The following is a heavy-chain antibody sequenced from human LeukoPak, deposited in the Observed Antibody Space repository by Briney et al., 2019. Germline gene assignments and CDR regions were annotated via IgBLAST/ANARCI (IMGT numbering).Heavy chain of an antibody. V-gene: IGHV3-33*01. CDR3: AREHNYYDTSGYYHASTCFDY. J-gene: IGHJ4*02. CDR2: IWYNGSKK. D-gene: IGHD3-22*01. Sequence: GGSLRLSCAVSGFTFSSYGMHWVRQAPGKGLEWVALIWYNGSKKYYADAVKGRFTISRDNSKNTLYLQMDSLRAEDTAVYYCAREHNYYDTSGYYHASTCFDYWGQGTRVTVSS. CDR1: GFTFSSYG.